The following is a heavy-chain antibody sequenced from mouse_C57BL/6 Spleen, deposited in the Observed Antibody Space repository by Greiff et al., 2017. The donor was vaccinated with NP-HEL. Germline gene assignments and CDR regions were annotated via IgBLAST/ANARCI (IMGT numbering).Heavy chain of an antibody. J-gene: IGHJ4*01. D-gene: IGHD1-1*01. Sequence: LQESGAELARPGASVKLSCKASGYTFTSYGISWVKQRTGQGLEWIGEIYPRSGNTYYNEKFKGKATLTADKSSSTAYMELRSLTSEDSAVYFCARRDGSSLYAMDYWGQGTSVTVSS. CDR2: IYPRSGNT. V-gene: IGHV1-81*01. CDR1: GYTFTSYG. CDR3: ARRDGSSLYAMDY.